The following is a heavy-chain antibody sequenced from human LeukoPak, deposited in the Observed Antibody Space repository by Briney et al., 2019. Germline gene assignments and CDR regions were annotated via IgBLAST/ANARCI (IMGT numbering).Heavy chain of an antibody. CDR3: ARGRGAVAGRSFDY. CDR2: VSSTTT. J-gene: IGHJ4*02. V-gene: IGHV3-48*02. Sequence: TGGSLRLSCAASGFTFSDYSMNWVRQAPGKGLEWVSYVSSTTTYYADSVKGRFTTSRDNAKNSLYLQMNSLRDEDTALYYCARGRGAVAGRSFDYWGQGTLVTVSS. D-gene: IGHD6-19*01. CDR1: GFTFSDYS.